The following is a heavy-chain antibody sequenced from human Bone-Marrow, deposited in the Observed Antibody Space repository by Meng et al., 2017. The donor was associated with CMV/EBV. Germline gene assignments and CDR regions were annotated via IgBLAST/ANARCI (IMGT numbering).Heavy chain of an antibody. V-gene: IGHV3-33*01. CDR1: GFTFSSYG. J-gene: IGHJ4*02. Sequence: GESLKISCAASGFTFSSYGMHWVRQAPGKGLEWVAVIWYDGSNKYYADSVKGRFTISRDNSKNTLYLQMNSLRAEDTAVYYCARDLGDFWSGYYTGYFDYWGQGTLVTVSS. D-gene: IGHD3-3*01. CDR2: IWYDGSNK. CDR3: ARDLGDFWSGYYTGYFDY.